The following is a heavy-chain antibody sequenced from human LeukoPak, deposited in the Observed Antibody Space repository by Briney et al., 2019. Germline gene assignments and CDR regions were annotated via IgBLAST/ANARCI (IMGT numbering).Heavy chain of an antibody. J-gene: IGHJ4*02. V-gene: IGHV4-34*01. Sequence: SETLSLTCAVYGGSFSGYYWSWIRQPPGKELEWIGEINHSGSTNYNPSLKSRVTISVDTSKNQFSLKLSSVTAADTAVYYCARGLWRIRGSGYLGYWGQGTLVTVSS. CDR1: GGSFSGYY. CDR3: ARGLWRIRGSGYLGY. CDR2: INHSGST. D-gene: IGHD3-22*01.